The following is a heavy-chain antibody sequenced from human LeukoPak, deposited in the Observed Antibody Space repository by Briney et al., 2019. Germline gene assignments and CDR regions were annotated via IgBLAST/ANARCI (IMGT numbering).Heavy chain of an antibody. CDR1: GDSVSSNTAA. CDR3: ARAGFCSGGDCYSRFDY. Sequence: SQTLSLTCAISGDSVSSNTAAWNWIRQSPSRGLEWLGRTFYRSKWYNSYAVSVKSRITISPDTSKNHFSLQLNSVTPEDTAVYYCARAGFCSGGDCYSRFDYWGQGTLVTVSS. D-gene: IGHD2-15*01. V-gene: IGHV6-1*01. CDR2: TFYRSKWYN. J-gene: IGHJ4*01.